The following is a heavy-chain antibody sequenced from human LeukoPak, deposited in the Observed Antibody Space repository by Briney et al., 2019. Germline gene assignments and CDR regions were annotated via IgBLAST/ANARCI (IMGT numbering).Heavy chain of an antibody. Sequence: GGSLRLSCAASGFTFSSYEMNWVRQAPGKGLEWVAVIWYDGSVNYYADSVKGRFTISRDNSKNTLYLQMNSLRAEDTAVYYCARGVEGYSYGFDYWGQGTLVTVSS. J-gene: IGHJ4*02. D-gene: IGHD5-18*01. CDR2: IWYDGSVN. CDR3: ARGVEGYSYGFDY. CDR1: GFTFSSYE. V-gene: IGHV3-33*08.